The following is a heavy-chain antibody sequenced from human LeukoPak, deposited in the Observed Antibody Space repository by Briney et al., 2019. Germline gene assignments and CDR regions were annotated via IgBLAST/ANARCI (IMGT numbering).Heavy chain of an antibody. CDR3: ARDQGIAVAGVGHYYYYGMHV. V-gene: IGHV3-33*01. CDR1: GFTFSSYG. Sequence: GGSLRLSCAASGFTFSSYGMHWVRQAPGKGLEWVAVIWYDGSNKYYADSVKGRFTISRDNSKNTLYLQMNSLRAEDTAVYYCARDQGIAVAGVGHYYYYGMHVWGQGTTVTVSS. J-gene: IGHJ6*02. CDR2: IWYDGSNK. D-gene: IGHD6-13*01.